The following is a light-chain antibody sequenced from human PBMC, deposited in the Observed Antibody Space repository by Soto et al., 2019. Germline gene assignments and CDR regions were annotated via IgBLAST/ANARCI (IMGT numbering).Light chain of an antibody. Sequence: EIVLTQSPATLSLSPGERATLSCRAPQSVSTFLAGYQQKPGQAPRLLIYDASKRATGIPTRFSGSGSGTDFTLTISSLEPEDFDVYYCQQRINWPLSFGGGTKVEIK. V-gene: IGKV3-11*01. J-gene: IGKJ4*01. CDR1: QSVSTF. CDR3: QQRINWPLS. CDR2: DAS.